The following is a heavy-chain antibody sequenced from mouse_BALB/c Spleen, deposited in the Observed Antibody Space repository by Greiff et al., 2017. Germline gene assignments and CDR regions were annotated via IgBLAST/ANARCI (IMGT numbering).Heavy chain of an antibody. CDR2: INSNGGST. CDR3: ARDRYYGRSGWYIDV. V-gene: IGHV5-6-3*01. J-gene: IGHJ1*01. CDR1: GFTFSSYG. Sequence: EVQLVESGGGLVQPGGSLKLSCAASGFTFSSYGMSWVRQTPDKRLELVATINSNGGSTYYPDSVKGRFTISRDNAKNTLYLQMSSLTSEDAAMYYCARDRYYGRSGWYIDVWGAGTTVTVSS. D-gene: IGHD1-1*01.